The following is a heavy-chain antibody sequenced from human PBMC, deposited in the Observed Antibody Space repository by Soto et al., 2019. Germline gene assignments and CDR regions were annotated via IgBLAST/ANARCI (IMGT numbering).Heavy chain of an antibody. CDR3: ARDQGSGSYPWYFDL. J-gene: IGHJ2*01. V-gene: IGHV4-31*03. Sequence: QVQLQESGPGLVKPSQTLSLTCTVSGGSISSGGYYWSWIRQHPGKGLEWIGYIYYSGSTYYNPSLKSRVTIXXDXSXXQFSLKLSSVTAADTAVYYCARDQGSGSYPWYFDLWGRGTLVTVSS. CDR2: IYYSGST. D-gene: IGHD3-10*01. CDR1: GGSISSGGYY.